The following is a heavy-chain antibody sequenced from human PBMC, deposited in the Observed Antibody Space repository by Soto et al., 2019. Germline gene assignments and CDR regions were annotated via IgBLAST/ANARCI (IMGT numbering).Heavy chain of an antibody. CDR2: IIPIFGTA. CDR1: GGTFSSYA. CDR3: ARDGLQAGMDV. V-gene: IGHV1-69*13. Sequence: ASVKFSCKASGGTFSSYAIRWVRQAPGQGLEWMGGIIPIFGTANYAQKFQGRVTITADESTRTAYMELRSLRSEDTAVYYCARDGLQAGMDVWGQGTTVTVSS. J-gene: IGHJ6*02.